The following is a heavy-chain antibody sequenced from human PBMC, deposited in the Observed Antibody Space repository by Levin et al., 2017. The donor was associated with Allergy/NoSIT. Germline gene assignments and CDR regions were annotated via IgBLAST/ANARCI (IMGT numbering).Heavy chain of an antibody. D-gene: IGHD2-15*01. CDR2: ISYDGSNK. CDR1: GFTFSSYA. CDR3: ASLIVVVVAGIDAFDI. Sequence: GESLKISCAASGFTFSSYAMHWVRQAPGKGLEWVAVISYDGSNKYYADSVKGRFTISRDNSKNTLYLQMNSLRAEDTAVYYCASLIVVVVAGIDAFDIWGQGTMVTVSS. J-gene: IGHJ3*02. V-gene: IGHV3-30-3*01.